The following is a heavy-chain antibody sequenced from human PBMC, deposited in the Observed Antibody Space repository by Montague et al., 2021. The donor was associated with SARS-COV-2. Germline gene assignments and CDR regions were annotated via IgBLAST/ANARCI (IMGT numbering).Heavy chain of an antibody. V-gene: IGHV4-39*01. CDR1: GGSISSSNSY. CDR3: RGGHIGYFYYDY. D-gene: IGHD3-22*01. CDR2: TYSNGRT. Sequence: SETLSLTCTVSGGSISSSNSYWGWIRQPPGKGLEWIGTTYSNGRTDYSPSLKSRVTIFVDTSTNQLSLKMTAVTAADTALYYRRGGHIGYFYYDYWGQGTLVTVSS. J-gene: IGHJ4*02.